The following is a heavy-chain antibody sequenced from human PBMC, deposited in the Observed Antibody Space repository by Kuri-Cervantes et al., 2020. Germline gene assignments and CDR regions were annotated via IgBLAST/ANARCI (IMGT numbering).Heavy chain of an antibody. V-gene: IGHV1-69*06. CDR3: VREGCSGGICYKRGIDP. D-gene: IGHD2-8*02. CDR1: GGTFSSYA. CDR2: IIPIFGTA. Sequence: SVKVSCKASGGTFSSYAISWVRQAPGQGLEWMGGIIPIFGTANYAQKFQGRVTITADKSTSTVYMELSSPRSEDTAVFYCVREGCSGGICYKRGIDPWGQGTLVTVSS. J-gene: IGHJ5*02.